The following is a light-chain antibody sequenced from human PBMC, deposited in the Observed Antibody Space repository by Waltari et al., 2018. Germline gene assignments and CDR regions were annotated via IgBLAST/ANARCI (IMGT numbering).Light chain of an antibody. CDR2: GAS. V-gene: IGKV3-15*01. J-gene: IGKJ4*01. CDR3: QQYHNWPPLT. Sequence: EILMTPSPATLSVSPGERATLSCRASQSVSSNLAWYQQKPGQAPRLLIYGASTRATGIPARFSGSGSGTEFTLTISSLQSEDFAVYYCQQYHNWPPLTFGGGTKVEMK. CDR1: QSVSSN.